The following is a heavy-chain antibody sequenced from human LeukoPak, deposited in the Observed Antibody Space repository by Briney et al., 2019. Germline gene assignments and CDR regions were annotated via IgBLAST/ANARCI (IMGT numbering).Heavy chain of an antibody. CDR2: MNQDGSQK. Sequence: PGGSLRLSCAASGFTFSGYWMSWVRQAPGKGLEWVANMNQDGSQKFYVDSVKGRFTISRDNAKNSVYLQMNNLRAEDTALYYCARDNDRKDDSWGQGTLVTVSS. CDR3: ARDNDRKDDS. V-gene: IGHV3-7*01. J-gene: IGHJ4*02. CDR1: GFTFSGYW. D-gene: IGHD2-8*01.